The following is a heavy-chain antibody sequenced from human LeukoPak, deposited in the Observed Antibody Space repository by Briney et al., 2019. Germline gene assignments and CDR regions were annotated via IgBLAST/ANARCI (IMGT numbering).Heavy chain of an antibody. J-gene: IGHJ4*02. Sequence: GGSLRLSCAASGFTFSSCSMNWVRQAPGKGLEWVSSISSSSSYIYYADSVKGRFTISRDNAKNSLYLQMNSLRAEDTAVYYCARSRDGYNPKYFDYWGQGTLVTVSS. V-gene: IGHV3-21*01. D-gene: IGHD5-24*01. CDR2: ISSSSSYI. CDR1: GFTFSSCS. CDR3: ARSRDGYNPKYFDY.